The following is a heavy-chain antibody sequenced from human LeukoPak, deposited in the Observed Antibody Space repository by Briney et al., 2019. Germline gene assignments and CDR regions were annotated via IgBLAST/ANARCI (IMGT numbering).Heavy chain of an antibody. CDR2: IYYSGST. V-gene: IGHV4-30-4*01. CDR1: GGSISSGDYY. J-gene: IGHJ4*02. Sequence: PSETLSLTCTVSGGSISSGDYYWSWIRQPPGKGLEWIGYIYYSGSTYYNPSLKSRVTISVDTSKNQFSLKLSSVTAADTAVYYCARSSWTTAAGTLDYWGQGTLVTVSS. D-gene: IGHD6-13*01. CDR3: ARSSWTTAAGTLDY.